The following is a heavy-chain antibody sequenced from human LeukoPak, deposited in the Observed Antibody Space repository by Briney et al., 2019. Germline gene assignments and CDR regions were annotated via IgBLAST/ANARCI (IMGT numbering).Heavy chain of an antibody. J-gene: IGHJ4*02. V-gene: IGHV4-4*07. D-gene: IGHD3-22*01. Sequence: RSSETLSLTCTVSGGSISSYYWSWIRQPAGEGLEWIGRIYTSGSTNYNPSLKSRVTISVDTSKNQFSLKLSSVTAADTAVYYCAGLDYYDSSSTYWGQGTLVTVSS. CDR2: IYTSGST. CDR1: GGSISSYY. CDR3: AGLDYYDSSSTY.